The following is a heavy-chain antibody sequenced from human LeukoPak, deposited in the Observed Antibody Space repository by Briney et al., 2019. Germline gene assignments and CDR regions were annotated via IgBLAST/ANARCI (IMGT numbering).Heavy chain of an antibody. CDR3: ARALRSHYFDY. CDR2: IYYSGST. V-gene: IGHV4-31*03. J-gene: IGHJ4*02. D-gene: IGHD4-17*01. Sequence: PSQTLSLTCTVSGGSISSSGYYWSWISQHPGKGLEWIGYIYYSGSTYYNPSLESRVTISEDPSKKQFSLKLSSVTAADTAVYYCARALRSHYFDYWGQGTLVTVSS. CDR1: GGSISSSGYY.